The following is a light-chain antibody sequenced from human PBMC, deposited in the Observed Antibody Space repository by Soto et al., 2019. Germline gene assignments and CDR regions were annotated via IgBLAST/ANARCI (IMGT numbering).Light chain of an antibody. J-gene: IGLJ1*01. V-gene: IGLV1-40*01. CDR2: DVT. Sequence: QSVLTQPPSASGTPGQTITISCTGSSSNIGAGYDVHWYQQLPGRAPKLMIYDVTKRPSGVPDRFSGSKSGNTASLTISGLQAEDEADYYCCSYAGSQTRVFGTGTKLTVL. CDR1: SSNIGAGYD. CDR3: CSYAGSQTRV.